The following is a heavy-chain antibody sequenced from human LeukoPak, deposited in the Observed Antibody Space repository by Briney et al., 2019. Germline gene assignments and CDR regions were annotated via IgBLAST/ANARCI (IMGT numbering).Heavy chain of an antibody. CDR3: ARDPKQWLAGADP. D-gene: IGHD6-19*01. J-gene: IGHJ5*02. CDR2: IYSGGST. Sequence: GGSLRLSCAASGFTVSSNYMSWVRQAPGKGLEGVSVIYSGGSTYYADSVKGRFTISRDNSKNTLYLQMNSLRAEDTAVYYCARDPKQWLAGADPWGQGTLVTVSS. CDR1: GFTVSSNY. V-gene: IGHV3-66*01.